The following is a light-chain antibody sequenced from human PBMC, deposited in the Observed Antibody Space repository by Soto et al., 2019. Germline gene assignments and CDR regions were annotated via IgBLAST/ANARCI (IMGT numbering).Light chain of an antibody. V-gene: IGKV3-20*01. CDR3: QQYRD. J-gene: IGKJ4*01. CDR1: QSVRSSY. CDR2: GAS. Sequence: EFVLTQSPGTLSLSPGERATLSCRASQSVRSSYLAWYQQKPGQAPRLLIYGASNRATGIPDRFSGSGSGTDFTLTIRRLEPEDFAVYFCQQYRDFGGGTNVEMK.